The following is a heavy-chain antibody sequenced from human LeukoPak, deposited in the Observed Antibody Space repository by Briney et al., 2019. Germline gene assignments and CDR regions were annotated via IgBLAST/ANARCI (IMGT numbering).Heavy chain of an antibody. D-gene: IGHD2-15*01. Sequence: GGSLRLSCAASGFTFDDYGMSWVRQAPGKGLEWVGRIKSKTDGGTTDYAAPVKGRFTISRDDSKNTLYLQMNSLKTEDTAVYYCTWSWRQLLLWGGQGTMVTVSS. V-gene: IGHV3-15*01. J-gene: IGHJ3*01. CDR3: TWSWRQLLLW. CDR1: GFTFDDYG. CDR2: IKSKTDGGTT.